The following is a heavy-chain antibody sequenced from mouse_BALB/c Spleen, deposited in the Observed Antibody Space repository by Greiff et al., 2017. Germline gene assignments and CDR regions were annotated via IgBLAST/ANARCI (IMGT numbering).Heavy chain of an antibody. D-gene: IGHD2-4*01. J-gene: IGHJ1*01. V-gene: IGHV3-2*02. CDR2: ISYSGST. Sequence: DVKVEESGPGLVKPSQSLSLTCTVTGYSITSDYAWTWIRQFPGNKLEWMGYISYSGSTSYNPSLKSRISITRDTSKNQFFLQLNSVTTEDTATYYGARWVPYEYDGDWYFDGWGAGTTVTVAS. CDR1: GYSITSDYA. CDR3: ARWVPYEYDGDWYFDG.